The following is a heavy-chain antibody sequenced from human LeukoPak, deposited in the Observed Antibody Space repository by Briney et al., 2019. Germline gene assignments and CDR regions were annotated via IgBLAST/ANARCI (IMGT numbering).Heavy chain of an antibody. CDR3: ARDGIFGVVNYYFDY. Sequence: SETLSLTCTVSGGSISSGSYYWSWIRQPAGKGLEWIGRIYTSGSTNYNPSLKSRVTISVDTSKNQFSLTLSSVTAADTAVYYCARDGIFGVVNYYFDYWGQGTLVTVSS. CDR1: GGSISSGSYY. J-gene: IGHJ4*02. V-gene: IGHV4-61*02. D-gene: IGHD3-3*01. CDR2: IYTSGST.